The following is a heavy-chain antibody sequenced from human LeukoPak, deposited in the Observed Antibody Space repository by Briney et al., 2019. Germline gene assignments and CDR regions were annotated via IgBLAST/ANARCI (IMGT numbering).Heavy chain of an antibody. CDR3: ARDQGYYFDY. CDR2: IYYSGST. Sequence: SETLSLTCTVSGGSISSGGYYWSWIRQHPGKGLEWIGYIYYSGSTYYNPSLKSRVTISVDTSKNQFSLKLSSATAADTAVYYCARDQGYYFDYWGQGTLVTVSS. CDR1: GGSISSGGYY. V-gene: IGHV4-31*03. J-gene: IGHJ4*02.